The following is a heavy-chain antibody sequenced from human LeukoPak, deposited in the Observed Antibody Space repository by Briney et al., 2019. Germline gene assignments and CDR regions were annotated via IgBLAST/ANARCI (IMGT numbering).Heavy chain of an antibody. CDR3: ARGLRYYDSTVGY. D-gene: IGHD3-22*01. Sequence: SETLSLTCTVSGGSISSSSYYWGWIRQPPGKGLEWIGYIYYSGSTNYNPSPKSRVTISVDTSKNQFSLKLSSVTAADTAVYYCARGLRYYDSTVGYWGQGTLVTVSS. CDR2: IYYSGST. CDR1: GGSISSSSYY. V-gene: IGHV4-61*05. J-gene: IGHJ4*02.